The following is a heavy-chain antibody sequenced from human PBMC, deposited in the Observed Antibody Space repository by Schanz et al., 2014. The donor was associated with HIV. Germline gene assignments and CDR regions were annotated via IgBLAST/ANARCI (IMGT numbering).Heavy chain of an antibody. V-gene: IGHV1-18*01. CDR2: ISVYNGNT. CDR3: ARGLVGGGF. D-gene: IGHD1-26*01. Sequence: QVQLVQSGAEVKKPGASVKVACKASGYTFSGNAISWVRQAPGQGLEWMGWISVYNGNTNYSEKLQGRVTMTTDTSTSTAYMELRSLRSDDTAVYYCARGLVGGGFWGQGTLVTVSS. J-gene: IGHJ4*02. CDR1: GYTFSGNA.